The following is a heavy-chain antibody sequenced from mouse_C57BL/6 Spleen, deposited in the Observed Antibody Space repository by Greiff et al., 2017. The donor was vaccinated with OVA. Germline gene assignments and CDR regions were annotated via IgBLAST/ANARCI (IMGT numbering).Heavy chain of an antibody. D-gene: IGHD1-1*01. Sequence: VQLQQPGAELVKPGASVKLSCKASGYTFTSYWMHWVKQRPGQGLEWIGMIHPNSGSTNYNEKFKSKATLTVDKSSSTAYMQLSSLTSEDSAVYYCAREGDYYGSSYYYAMDYWGQGTSVTVSS. CDR3: AREGDYYGSSYYYAMDY. J-gene: IGHJ4*01. CDR1: GYTFTSYW. CDR2: IHPNSGST. V-gene: IGHV1-64*01.